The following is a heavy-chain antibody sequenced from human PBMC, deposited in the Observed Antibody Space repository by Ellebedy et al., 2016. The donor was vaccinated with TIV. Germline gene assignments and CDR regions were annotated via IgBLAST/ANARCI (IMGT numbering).Heavy chain of an antibody. J-gene: IGHJ5*02. CDR1: GGTFSSYA. CDR2: IIPILGIA. V-gene: IGHV1-69*04. D-gene: IGHD1-1*01. Sequence: AASVKVSCKASGGTFSSYAFSWVRQAPGQGPEWMGRIIPILGIANYAQKFQGRVTITADKSTSTADMELSSLRSNDTAVYYCAAGNDGGWFDPWGQGTLVTVSS. CDR3: AAGNDGGWFDP.